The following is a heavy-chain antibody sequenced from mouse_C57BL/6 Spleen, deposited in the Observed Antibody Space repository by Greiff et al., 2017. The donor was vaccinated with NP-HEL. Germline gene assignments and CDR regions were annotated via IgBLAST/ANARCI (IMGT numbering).Heavy chain of an antibody. J-gene: IGHJ1*03. CDR3: ARRITTVVVTYWYFDV. CDR1: GYTFTGYW. Sequence: QVQLKESGAELMKPGASVKLSCKATGYTFTGYWIEWVKQRPGHGLEWIGEILPGSGSTNYNEKFKGKATFTADTSSNTAYMQLSSLTTEDSAIYYCARRITTVVVTYWYFDVWGTGTTVTVSS. CDR2: ILPGSGST. V-gene: IGHV1-9*01. D-gene: IGHD1-1*01.